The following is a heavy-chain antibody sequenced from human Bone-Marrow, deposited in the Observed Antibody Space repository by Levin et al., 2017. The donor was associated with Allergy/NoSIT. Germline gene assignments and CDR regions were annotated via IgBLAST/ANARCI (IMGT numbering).Heavy chain of an antibody. CDR3: ARGTSSNGNDF. Sequence: LSGGSLRLSCAASGFTFRSHRMHWVRQAPGKGLEWLAVIYYDGSEKYYSDSVKGRFTISRDNSQNTLFLQMSSLRAEDTAIYYCARGTSSNGNDFWGQGTLVTVSS. V-gene: IGHV3-30*12. J-gene: IGHJ4*02. CDR2: IYYDGSEK. CDR1: GFTFRSHR. D-gene: IGHD6-13*01.